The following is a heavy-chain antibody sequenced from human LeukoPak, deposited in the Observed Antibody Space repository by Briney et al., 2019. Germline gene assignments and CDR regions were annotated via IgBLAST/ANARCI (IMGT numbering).Heavy chain of an antibody. CDR2: INPNTGAT. J-gene: IGHJ5*02. Sequence: ASVKVSCKASGYTFTGYYMHWVRQAPGQGLEWMGWINPNTGATDTAQKFQGRVTMTRDTSISTAYMELSRLRSDDTAVYYCASLYYCSGGSCSNWFDPWGQGTLVTVSS. CDR3: ASLYYCSGGSCSNWFDP. D-gene: IGHD2-15*01. V-gene: IGHV1-2*02. CDR1: GYTFTGYY.